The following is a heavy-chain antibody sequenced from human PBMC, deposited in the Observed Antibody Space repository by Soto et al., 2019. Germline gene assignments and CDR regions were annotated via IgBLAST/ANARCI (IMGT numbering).Heavy chain of an antibody. CDR2: INPILSMS. J-gene: IGHJ4*02. D-gene: IGHD3-10*01. V-gene: IGHV1-69*02. Sequence: QVQLVQSGAEVKKPGSSVRVSCKASGDTLTFYSINWVRQAPGLGLEWMGRINPILSMSNYAQRFQGRVTMTADNSTSTAYMERSSLRSEDTAMYYCASSYGSGYRAFDYWGQGALGTVSS. CDR1: GDTLTFYS. CDR3: ASSYGSGYRAFDY.